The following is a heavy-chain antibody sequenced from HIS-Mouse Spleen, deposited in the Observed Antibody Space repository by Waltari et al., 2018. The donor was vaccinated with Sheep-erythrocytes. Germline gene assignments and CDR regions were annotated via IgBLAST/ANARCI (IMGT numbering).Heavy chain of an antibody. D-gene: IGHD7-27*01. CDR3: ARVRNWGFGDYFDY. CDR1: GFTFSSYA. J-gene: IGHJ4*02. V-gene: IGHV3-30-3*01. CDR2: ISYDGSNK. Sequence: QVQLVESGGGVVQPGRSLRLSCAASGFTFSSYAMHWVRQAPGKGREGVAVISYDGSNKYYAASVKGRFTISRDNSKNTLYLQMNSLRAEDTAVYYCARVRNWGFGDYFDYWGQGTLVTVSS.